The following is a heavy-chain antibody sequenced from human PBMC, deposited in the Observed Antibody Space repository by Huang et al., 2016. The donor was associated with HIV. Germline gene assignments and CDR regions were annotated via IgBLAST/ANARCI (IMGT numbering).Heavy chain of an antibody. D-gene: IGHD4-17*01. CDR1: GYTFTNYD. CDR2: MKPNTGKT. V-gene: IGHV1-8*02. Sequence: QVHLVQSGAEVKKPGASVKVSCKASGYTFTNYDINWVRQAPGRGLEWMGWMKPNTGKTGCAQSFQGRVNMTRKTSITTAYMELTSLTSEDTAVYYCARSAYGDLDYWGLGTLVIVSS. J-gene: IGHJ4*02. CDR3: ARSAYGDLDY.